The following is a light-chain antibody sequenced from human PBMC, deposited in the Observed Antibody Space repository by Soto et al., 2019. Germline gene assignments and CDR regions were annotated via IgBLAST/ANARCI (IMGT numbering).Light chain of an antibody. J-gene: IGKJ4*01. CDR2: GAS. V-gene: IGKV3-11*01. Sequence: EIVLTQSPATLSLSPGESATLSCGASQSVSRYLAWYQQKPGQTPRLLIYGASNRAAGIPARFSGSGSGTDFTLTISSLEPEDFAVYYCQQRSNWPLTFGGGTKVDIK. CDR3: QQRSNWPLT. CDR1: QSVSRY.